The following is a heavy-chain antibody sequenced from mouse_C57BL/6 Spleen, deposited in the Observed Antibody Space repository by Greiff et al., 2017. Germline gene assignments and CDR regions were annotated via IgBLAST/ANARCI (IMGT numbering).Heavy chain of an antibody. Sequence: QVQLQQSGAELVRPGTSVKVSCKASGYAFTNYLIEWVKQRPGQGLEWIGVINPGSGGTNYNEKFKGKATLTADKSSSTAYMQLSSLTSEDSAVYCCARPVIYYEGAMDDWGQGTSVTVSS. CDR1: GYAFTNYL. CDR2: INPGSGGT. J-gene: IGHJ4*01. CDR3: ARPVIYYEGAMDD. V-gene: IGHV1-54*01. D-gene: IGHD2-4*01.